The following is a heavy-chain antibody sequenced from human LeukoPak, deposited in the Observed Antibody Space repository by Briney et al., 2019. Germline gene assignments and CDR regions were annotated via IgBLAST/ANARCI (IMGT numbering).Heavy chain of an antibody. CDR1: GGTFSSYA. D-gene: IGHD3-22*01. CDR2: IIPIFGTA. CDR3: ARGSGETGGYYYVY. J-gene: IGHJ4*02. V-gene: IGHV1-69*13. Sequence: ASVTVSCTASGGTFSSYAISWVGQAPGQGLEWMGGIIPIFGTANYAQKFQGRVTITADESTSTAYMELSSLRSEDTAVYYCARGSGETGGYYYVYWGRGTPVTVSS.